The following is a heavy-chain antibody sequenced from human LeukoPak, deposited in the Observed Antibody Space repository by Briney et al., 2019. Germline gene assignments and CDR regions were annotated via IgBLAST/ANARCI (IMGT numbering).Heavy chain of an antibody. D-gene: IGHD3-22*01. CDR3: AKEGYDSSGYYHWFDP. CDR1: EFTFSSHA. Sequence: GGSLGLSCVASEFTFSSHAMSWVRQAPGKGLEWVSGISGSGGSTYYADSVKGRFTISRDNSKNTLYLQMNSLRAEDTAVYYCAKEGYDSSGYYHWFDPWGQGTLVTVSS. V-gene: IGHV3-23*01. J-gene: IGHJ5*02. CDR2: ISGSGGST.